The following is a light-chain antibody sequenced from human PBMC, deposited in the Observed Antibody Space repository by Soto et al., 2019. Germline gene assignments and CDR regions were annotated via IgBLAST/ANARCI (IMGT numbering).Light chain of an antibody. V-gene: IGLV2-14*01. CDR3: TSYTRTSSTTYV. Sequence: QSVLTQPASVSGSPGQSITISCTGTSSDDGGYNYVSWYQQHPGKAPKLMIYDVSNRPSGVSNRFSGSKSGNTASLTISGLQAEDEADYYCTSYTRTSSTTYVFGTGTKVTVL. CDR1: SSDDGGYNY. J-gene: IGLJ1*01. CDR2: DVS.